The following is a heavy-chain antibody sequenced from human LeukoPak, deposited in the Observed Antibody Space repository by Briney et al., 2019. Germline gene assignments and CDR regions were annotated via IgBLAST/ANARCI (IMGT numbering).Heavy chain of an antibody. V-gene: IGHV3-33*01. CDR2: IWYDGSNR. Sequence: GGSLRLSCAASGFIFSNFGIHWVRQAPGKGLEWVAVIWYDGSNRYYADSVRGRFTISRDNSKNTLYLQMSSLRAEDTAVYYCARDASGGDYPHLFDYWGQGTLVTVSS. J-gene: IGHJ4*02. CDR3: ARDASGGDYPHLFDY. D-gene: IGHD4-17*01. CDR1: GFIFSNFG.